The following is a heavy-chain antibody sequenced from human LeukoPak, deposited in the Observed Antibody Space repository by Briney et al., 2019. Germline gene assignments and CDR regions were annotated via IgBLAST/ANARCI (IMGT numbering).Heavy chain of an antibody. CDR3: ARDRGWLQSAFSDY. Sequence: GGSLRLSCAASGFTFSDYYMSWIRQAPGKGLEWVSYISSSGSTIYYADSVKGRFTTSRDNAKSSLYLQMNSLRAEDTAVYYCARDRGWLQSAFSDYWGQGTLVTVSS. J-gene: IGHJ4*02. V-gene: IGHV3-11*01. CDR1: GFTFSDYY. D-gene: IGHD5-24*01. CDR2: ISSSGSTI.